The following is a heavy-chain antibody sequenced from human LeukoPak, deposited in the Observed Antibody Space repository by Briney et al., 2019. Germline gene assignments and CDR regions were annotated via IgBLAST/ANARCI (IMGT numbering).Heavy chain of an antibody. J-gene: IGHJ4*02. CDR2: INAGNGNT. CDR1: GFTFTSYA. Sequence: PGGSLRLSCAASGFTFTSYAMHWVRQAPGQRLEWMGWINAGNGNTKYSQEFQGRVTITRDTSASTAYMELSSLRSEDMAVYYCARGLSYWGSESYFDYWGQGTLVTVSS. CDR3: ARGLSYWGSESYFDY. V-gene: IGHV1-3*03. D-gene: IGHD2-8*02.